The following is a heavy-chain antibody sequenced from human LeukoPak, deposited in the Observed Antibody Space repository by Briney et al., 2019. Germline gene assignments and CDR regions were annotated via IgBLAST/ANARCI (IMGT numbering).Heavy chain of an antibody. V-gene: IGHV4-59*01. J-gene: IGHJ4*02. D-gene: IGHD6-13*01. CDR3: ARGESIAAAAGRNAGIFDY. Sequence: SETLSLTCTVSGGSISSYYWSWIRQPPGKGLEWIGYIYYSGSTNYNPSLKSRVTISVDRSKNQFSLKLSSVTAADTAVYYCARGESIAAAAGRNAGIFDYWGQGTLVTVSS. CDR1: GGSISSYY. CDR2: IYYSGST.